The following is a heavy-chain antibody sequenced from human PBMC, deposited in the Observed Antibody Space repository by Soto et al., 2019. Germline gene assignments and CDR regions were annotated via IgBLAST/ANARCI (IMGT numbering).Heavy chain of an antibody. CDR1: GFTVSSNS. J-gene: IGHJ4*02. V-gene: IGHV3-66*01. Sequence: EVRLVESGGGLVQPGGSLRLSCTASGFTVSSNSMNWVRQAPGKGLEWVSVLYSDDTTYYADSVKGRFTIFRDVSKNTVYLHMNRLSVEDTAVSFCARDRGDRSGYRSDFSCQGNLVTVSS. CDR3: ARDRGDRSGYRSDF. D-gene: IGHD3-3*01. CDR2: LYSDDTT.